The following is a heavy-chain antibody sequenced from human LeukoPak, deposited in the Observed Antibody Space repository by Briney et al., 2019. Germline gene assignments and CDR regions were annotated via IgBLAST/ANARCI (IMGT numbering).Heavy chain of an antibody. CDR1: GGTFSSYA. Sequence: SVKASCKASGGTFSSYAISWVRQAPGQGLEWMRGIIPIFGTANYAQKFQGRVTITADKSTSTAYMELSSLRSEDTAVYYCAREADGSNAFDIWGQGTMVTVSS. CDR3: AREADGSNAFDI. D-gene: IGHD4-23*01. J-gene: IGHJ3*02. CDR2: IIPIFGTA. V-gene: IGHV1-69*06.